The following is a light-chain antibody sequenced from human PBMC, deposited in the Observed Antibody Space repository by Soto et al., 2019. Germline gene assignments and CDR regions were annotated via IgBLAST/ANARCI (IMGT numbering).Light chain of an antibody. Sequence: QSVLTQPASVSGSPGQSITISCSRTSSDVGSYDHVAWYQQFPGKTPKLMIYEVSNRPSGVSSRFSGSKSGNTASLTISGLQAEDEADYYCISYTGSSTSYVFGSGTKLTVL. J-gene: IGLJ1*01. V-gene: IGLV2-14*01. CDR3: ISYTGSSTSYV. CDR1: SSDVGSYDH. CDR2: EVS.